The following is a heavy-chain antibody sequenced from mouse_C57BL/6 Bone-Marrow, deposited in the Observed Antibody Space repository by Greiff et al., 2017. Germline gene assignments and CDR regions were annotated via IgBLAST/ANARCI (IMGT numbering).Heavy chain of an antibody. V-gene: IGHV1-26*01. CDR2: INPNNGGT. CDR1: GYTFTDYY. D-gene: IGHD1-1*01. Sequence: EVQLQQSGPELVKPGASVKISCKASGYTFTDYYMNWVKQSHGKSLEWIGDINPNNGGTSYNQKFKGKATLTVDKSSSTAYMELRSLTSEDSAVYYGARRGYYGRFAYWGQGTLVTVSA. J-gene: IGHJ3*01. CDR3: ARRGYYGRFAY.